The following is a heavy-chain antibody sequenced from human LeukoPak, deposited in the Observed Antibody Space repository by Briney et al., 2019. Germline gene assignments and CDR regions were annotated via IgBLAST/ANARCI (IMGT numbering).Heavy chain of an antibody. CDR3: ARGGSLAVAPHLYYFDY. D-gene: IGHD6-19*01. Sequence: GASVKVSCKVSGYTLTELSMHWVRQAPGQGLEWMGIINPSGGSTTYAQNFQGRVTMTRDTSTSAVYMELSSLRSEDTAVYYCARGGSLAVAPHLYYFDYWGQGTLVTVSS. CDR1: GYTLTELS. J-gene: IGHJ4*02. CDR2: INPSGGST. V-gene: IGHV1-46*01.